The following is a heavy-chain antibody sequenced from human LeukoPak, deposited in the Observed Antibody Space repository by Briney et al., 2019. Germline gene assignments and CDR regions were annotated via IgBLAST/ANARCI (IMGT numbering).Heavy chain of an antibody. J-gene: IGHJ4*02. CDR3: ARTVWGSYREDY. V-gene: IGHV1-18*04. D-gene: IGHD3-16*02. CDR1: GYTFTGYY. Sequence: GASVKVSCKASGYTFTGYYMHWVRQAPGQGLEWMGWISAYNGNTNYAQKLQGRVTMTTDTSTSTAYMELRSLRSDDTAVYYCARTVWGSYREDYWGQGTLVTVSS. CDR2: ISAYNGNT.